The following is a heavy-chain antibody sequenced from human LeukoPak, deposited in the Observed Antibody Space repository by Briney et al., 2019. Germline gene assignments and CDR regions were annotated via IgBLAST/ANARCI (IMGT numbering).Heavy chain of an antibody. CDR2: IYYSGST. Sequence: SETLSLTCTVSGGSISSYYWSWIRQPPGKGLEWIGYIYYSGSTNYNPSLKSRVTISVDTSKNQFSLKLSSVTAADTAVYYCASLDPRRAGHHTKIRGRGNYYYGMDVWGQGTTVTVSS. D-gene: IGHD5-24*01. CDR3: ASLDPRRAGHHTKIRGRGNYYYGMDV. CDR1: GGSISSYY. V-gene: IGHV4-59*08. J-gene: IGHJ6*02.